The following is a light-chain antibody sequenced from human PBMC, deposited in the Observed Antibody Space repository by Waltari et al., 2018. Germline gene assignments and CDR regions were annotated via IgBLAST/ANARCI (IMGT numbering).Light chain of an antibody. V-gene: IGKV3-11*01. CDR1: HSVTNY. CDR3: QQRSNWPRT. J-gene: IGKJ1*01. Sequence: EILLSQSPDTLSLSPGERATLSCRASHSVTNYLTWYQQQPHQAPSVLIYSAANRATSVQASFSGRCWRTVFTITISSLEHEDVAVYYCQQRSNWPRTFGQGTKVEVK. CDR2: SAA.